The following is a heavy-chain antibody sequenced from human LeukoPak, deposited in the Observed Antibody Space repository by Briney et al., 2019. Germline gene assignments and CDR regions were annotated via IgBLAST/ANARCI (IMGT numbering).Heavy chain of an antibody. V-gene: IGHV4-59*01. J-gene: IGHJ4*02. D-gene: IGHD3-10*01. CDR1: SGSINTYY. CDR3: VKYLGPSRGFDY. Sequence: PSETLSLTCTISSGSINTYYWSWIRQTPGKGLEWIGYIFYSGSTLYNPSLKSRVTISLDTSKKQLSLEMKFVTTADTAIYYCVKYLGPSRGFDYWGQGTLVTVSS. CDR2: IFYSGST.